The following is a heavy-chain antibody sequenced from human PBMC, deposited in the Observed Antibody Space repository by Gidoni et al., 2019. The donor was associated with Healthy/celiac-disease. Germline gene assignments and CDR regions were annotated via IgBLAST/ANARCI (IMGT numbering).Heavy chain of an antibody. D-gene: IGHD3-3*01. V-gene: IGHV3-23*01. J-gene: IGHJ6*02. Sequence: EVQLLESGGGLVQPGGSLRLSCAAYGFTFSSYAMSWVRQAPGQGLEWVSAISSSGGSTYYADYVKGRFTISRDNSKNTLYLQMNSLRAEDTAVYYCAKSPYYDFWSGYSSYYYYGMDVWGQGITVTVSS. CDR2: ISSSGGST. CDR1: GFTFSSYA. CDR3: AKSPYYDFWSGYSSYYYYGMDV.